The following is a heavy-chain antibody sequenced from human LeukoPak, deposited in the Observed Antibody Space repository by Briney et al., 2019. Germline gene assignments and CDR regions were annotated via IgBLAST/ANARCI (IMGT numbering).Heavy chain of an antibody. V-gene: IGHV4-39*01. CDR3: ARRSDSGSDDGEDYFDY. CDR2: MYYDGSS. J-gene: IGHJ4*02. CDR1: GGSINSGTFY. D-gene: IGHD1-26*01. Sequence: SETLSLACTDSGGSINSGTFYWGWIRQPPGKGLEWIGSMYYDGSSYYNPSLKSRVTTSADTSKNQFSLKLTSVTAADTAVYFCARRSDSGSDDGEDYFDYWGQGTLVTVSS.